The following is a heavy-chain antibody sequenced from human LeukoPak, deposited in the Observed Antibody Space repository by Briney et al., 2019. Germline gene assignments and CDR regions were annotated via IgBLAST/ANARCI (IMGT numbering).Heavy chain of an antibody. CDR1: GFTFSSYA. Sequence: PGGSLRLSCAASGFTFSSYAMSWVRQAPGKGLEWVSAINGSGGSTYYADSVKGRVTISRDNSKNTLYLQMNSLRSEDTAVYYCAKDDDYGDPYFDYWGQGTLVTVSS. CDR3: AKDDDYGDPYFDY. CDR2: INGSGGST. D-gene: IGHD4-17*01. V-gene: IGHV3-23*01. J-gene: IGHJ4*02.